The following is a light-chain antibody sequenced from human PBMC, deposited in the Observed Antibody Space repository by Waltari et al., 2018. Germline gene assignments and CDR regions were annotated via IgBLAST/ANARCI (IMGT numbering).Light chain of an antibody. CDR1: SSDVGGYNY. Sequence: QSALTQPASVSGSPGQSITISCTGTSSDVGGYNYVSWYQQHPGKAPKPMIYEVSKRPSGVSNRFSGSKSGNTASLTISGLQAEDEADYYCSSYTSSSTLVVFGGGTKLTVL. V-gene: IGLV2-14*01. CDR3: SSYTSSSTLVV. CDR2: EVS. J-gene: IGLJ2*01.